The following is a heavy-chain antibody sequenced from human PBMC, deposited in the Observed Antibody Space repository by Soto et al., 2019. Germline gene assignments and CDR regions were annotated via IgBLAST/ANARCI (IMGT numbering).Heavy chain of an antibody. CDR3: VRVTVTMMVEVLHY. CDR1: GFTFTNSW. J-gene: IGHJ4*02. CDR2: IKTTTDGGST. D-gene: IGHD3-22*01. Sequence: PGGTLRLSCAASGFTFTNSWVSWVRQAPGKGLEWVGRIKTTTDGGSTDYAAPVKGRFTVSRDESENTWYLQMNCVKTEDTAVYYCVRVTVTMMVEVLHYWGQGTLVTVSS. V-gene: IGHV3-15*01.